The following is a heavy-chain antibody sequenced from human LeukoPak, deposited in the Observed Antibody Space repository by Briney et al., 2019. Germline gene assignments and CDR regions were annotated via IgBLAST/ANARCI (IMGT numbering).Heavy chain of an antibody. J-gene: IGHJ4*02. Sequence: GGSLRLSCAASGFTFSSYALSWVRQAPGKGLEWVSAISGSGGSTYYADSVKGRFTISRDNSKNTLYLQMNGLRAEDTAVYYCAKESMGKYSSSWLDYWGQGTLVTVSS. CDR1: GFTFSSYA. D-gene: IGHD6-13*01. CDR3: AKESMGKYSSSWLDY. V-gene: IGHV3-23*01. CDR2: ISGSGGST.